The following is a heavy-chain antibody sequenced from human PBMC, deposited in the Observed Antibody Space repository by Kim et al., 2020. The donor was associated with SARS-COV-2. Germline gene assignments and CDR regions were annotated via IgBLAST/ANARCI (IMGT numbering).Heavy chain of an antibody. J-gene: IGHJ4*02. Sequence: GGSLRLSCAASGFTFSSYAMHWVRQAPGKGLEWVAVISYDGSNKYYADSVKGRFTISRDNSKNTLYLQMNSLRAEDTAVYYCASPEFYSSSWYLYYWGQGTLVTVSS. CDR2: ISYDGSNK. CDR3: ASPEFYSSSWYLYY. V-gene: IGHV3-30*04. D-gene: IGHD6-13*01. CDR1: GFTFSSYA.